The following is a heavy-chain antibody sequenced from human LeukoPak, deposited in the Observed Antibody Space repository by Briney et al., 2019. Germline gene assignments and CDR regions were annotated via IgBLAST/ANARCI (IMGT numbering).Heavy chain of an antibody. CDR1: GYTFTSYG. CDR2: ISAYNGNT. D-gene: IGHD6-19*01. CDR3: ARDRIAVAGTTLGY. Sequence: GASVKVSCKASGYTFTSYGISWVRQAPGQGLEWMGWISAYNGNTNYAQKLQGRVTMTTDTSASTAYMELSSLRSEDTAVYYCARDRIAVAGTTLGYWGQGTLVTVSS. J-gene: IGHJ4*02. V-gene: IGHV1-18*04.